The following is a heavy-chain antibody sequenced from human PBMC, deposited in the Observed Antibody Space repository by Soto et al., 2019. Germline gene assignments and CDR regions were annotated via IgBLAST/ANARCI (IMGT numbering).Heavy chain of an antibody. CDR1: GFTFSNYA. V-gene: IGHV3-30-3*01. Sequence: GGSLRLSCAASGFTFSNYAMHWVRQDPGKGLEWVAVISYDGSNTYYADSVKGRFTISRDNSKNTLYLQMDSLRAEDTAVYYCARRPVTYYFDYWGQGSLVTVSS. CDR2: ISYDGSNT. J-gene: IGHJ4*02. D-gene: IGHD4-17*01. CDR3: ARRPVTYYFDY.